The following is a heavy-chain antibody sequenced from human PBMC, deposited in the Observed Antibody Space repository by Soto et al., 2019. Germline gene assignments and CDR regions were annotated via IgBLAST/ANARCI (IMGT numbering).Heavy chain of an antibody. Sequence: SETLSLTCTVSGGSISSYYWSWIRQPPGKGLEWIGYIYYRGSTNYNPSLKSRVTISVDTSKNQFSLKLSSVTAADTAVYYCARRWGAAVDYWGQGTLVTVSS. CDR3: ARRWGAAVDY. V-gene: IGHV4-59*08. CDR2: IYYRGST. J-gene: IGHJ4*02. CDR1: GGSISSYY. D-gene: IGHD1-26*01.